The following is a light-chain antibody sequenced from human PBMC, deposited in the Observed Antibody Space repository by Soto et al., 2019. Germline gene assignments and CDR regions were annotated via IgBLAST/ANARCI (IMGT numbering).Light chain of an antibody. CDR1: QSISSW. Sequence: DIQMTQSPSTLSASVGDRVTITCRASQSISSWLAWYQQKPGKAPKLLIYKASSLQSRVPSRFSGSGSGTEFTLTISSLQPDDFASYYGQQYDSYWTFGQGTTVEIK. CDR2: KAS. J-gene: IGKJ1*01. V-gene: IGKV1-5*03. CDR3: QQYDSYWT.